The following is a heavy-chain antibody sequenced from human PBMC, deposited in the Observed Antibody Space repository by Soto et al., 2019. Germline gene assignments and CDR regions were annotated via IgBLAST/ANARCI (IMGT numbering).Heavy chain of an antibody. CDR1: GFTFTSSG. J-gene: IGHJ6*02. V-gene: IGHV1-58*01. D-gene: IGHD5-18*01. CDR2: IVVGSGNT. CDR3: AATSIGYSYGYVYYYYGMDV. Sequence: SVKVSCKASGFTFTSSGVQWVRQARGQRLEWIGWIVVGSGNTNYAQKFQERVTITRDMSTSTAYMELSSLRSEDTAVYYCAATSIGYSYGYVYYYYGMDVWGQGTTVTVSS.